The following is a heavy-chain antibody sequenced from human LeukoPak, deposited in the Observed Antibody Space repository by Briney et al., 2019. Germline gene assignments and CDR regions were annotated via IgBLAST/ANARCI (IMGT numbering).Heavy chain of an antibody. CDR3: ARWPLRRSGFDP. Sequence: ASVKVSCKASGYTFTSYDINWVRQATGQGLEWMGWMNPNSGNTGYAQKFQGRVTMTRNTSISTAYMELSSLRSKDTAVYYCARWPLRRSGFDPWGQGTLVTVSS. CDR2: MNPNSGNT. D-gene: IGHD5-12*01. CDR1: GYTFTSYD. J-gene: IGHJ5*02. V-gene: IGHV1-8*01.